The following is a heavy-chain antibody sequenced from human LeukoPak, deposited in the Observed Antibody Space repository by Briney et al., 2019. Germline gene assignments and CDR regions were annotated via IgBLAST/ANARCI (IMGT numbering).Heavy chain of an antibody. CDR3: ARPYDSSGYYYGY. CDR2: ISSSSSYT. J-gene: IGHJ4*02. Sequence: PGGSLRLSCAASGFTFSDYYMSWIRQAPGKGLEWVSYISSSSSYTNYADSVKGRFTISRDNAKNSLYLQMNSLRAEDTAVYYCARPYDSSGYYYGYWGQGTLVTVSS. D-gene: IGHD3-22*01. CDR1: GFTFSDYY. V-gene: IGHV3-11*03.